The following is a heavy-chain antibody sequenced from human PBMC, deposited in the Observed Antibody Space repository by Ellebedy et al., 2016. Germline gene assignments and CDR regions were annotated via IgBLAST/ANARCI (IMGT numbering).Heavy chain of an antibody. J-gene: IGHJ4*02. CDR1: GGSISSYY. CDR3: ARVRGYSGYETLDY. D-gene: IGHD5-12*01. Sequence: SETLSLTCTVSGGSISSYYWSWIRQPPGKGLEWIGYIYYSGSTNYNPSLKSRVTISVDTSKNQFSLKLSSVTAADTAVYYCARVRGYSGYETLDYWGQGTLVTVSS. CDR2: IYYSGST. V-gene: IGHV4-59*01.